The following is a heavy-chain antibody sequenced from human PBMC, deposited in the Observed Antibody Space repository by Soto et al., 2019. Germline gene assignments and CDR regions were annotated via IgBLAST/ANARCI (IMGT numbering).Heavy chain of an antibody. V-gene: IGHV5-51*01. D-gene: IGHD3-16*01. Sequence: GESLKISCNGSGYSFTIYLIGWVRQMPGKGLEWMGIIYPGDSDTRYSPSFQGQVTISADKSISTAYLQWSSLKASDTAMYYCARLGERGSYYYGMDVWGQGTTVTVSS. CDR2: IYPGDSDT. CDR3: ARLGERGSYYYGMDV. CDR1: GYSFTIYL. J-gene: IGHJ6*02.